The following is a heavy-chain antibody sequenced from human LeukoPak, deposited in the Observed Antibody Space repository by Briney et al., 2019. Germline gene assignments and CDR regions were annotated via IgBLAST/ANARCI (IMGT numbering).Heavy chain of an antibody. V-gene: IGHV3-23*01. CDR3: AKDRFLGGCSFFWFDP. Sequence: GGSLRLSCAASGFTFSSYGMSWVRQAPGKGLEWVSAISGSGGSTYYADSVKGRFTISRDNSKNTLYLQMNSLRAEDTAVYYCAKDRFLGGCSFFWFDPWGQGTLVTVSS. J-gene: IGHJ5*02. CDR2: ISGSGGST. CDR1: GFTFSSYG. D-gene: IGHD5-18*01.